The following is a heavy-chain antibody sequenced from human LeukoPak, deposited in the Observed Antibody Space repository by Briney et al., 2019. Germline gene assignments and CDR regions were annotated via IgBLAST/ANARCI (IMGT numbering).Heavy chain of an antibody. CDR2: ISYDGSNK. Sequence: GGSLRLSCAASGFTFSSYAMHWVRQAPGKGLEWVAVISYDGSNKYYADSVKGRFTISRDNAKNSLYLQMNSLRAEDTAVYYCAKGIVGAIWYFDYWGQGTLVTVSS. CDR1: GFTFSSYA. D-gene: IGHD1-26*01. V-gene: IGHV3-30-3*01. J-gene: IGHJ4*02. CDR3: AKGIVGAIWYFDY.